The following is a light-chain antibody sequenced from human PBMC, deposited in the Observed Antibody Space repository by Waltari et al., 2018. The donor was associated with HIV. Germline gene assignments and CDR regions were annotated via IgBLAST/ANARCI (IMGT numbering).Light chain of an antibody. CDR1: SSDVGRFDH. Sequence: QSALTQPRPVSGSPGQSVTISCSGRSSDVGRFDHVSWYQRHPDRAPHLLVYAVRERPAGVPIRFSCCESGNTTALTISVSQAEDEADYSCCSYGVNYNVIFGGGTKVTVL. CDR2: AVR. J-gene: IGLJ2*01. CDR3: CSYGVNYNVI. V-gene: IGLV2-11*01.